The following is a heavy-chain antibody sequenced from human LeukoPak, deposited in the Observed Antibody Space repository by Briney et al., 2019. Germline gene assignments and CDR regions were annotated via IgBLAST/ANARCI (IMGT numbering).Heavy chain of an antibody. V-gene: IGHV3-53*01. CDR3: AKRTALSYFFDY. CDR1: GFTVSSNY. J-gene: IGHJ4*02. Sequence: GGSLRLSCAASGFTVSSNYMSWVRQAPGKGLEWVSVIYSGGSTYYADSVKGRFTISRDNSKNTLYLQMNSLRAEDTAVYYCAKRTALSYFFDYWGQGTLVTVSS. CDR2: IYSGGST. D-gene: IGHD5-18*01.